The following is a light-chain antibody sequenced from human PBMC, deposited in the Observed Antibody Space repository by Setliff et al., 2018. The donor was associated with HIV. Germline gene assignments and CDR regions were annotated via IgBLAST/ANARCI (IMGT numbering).Light chain of an antibody. CDR3: CSNTGSNTYV. J-gene: IGLJ1*01. V-gene: IGLV2-11*01. CDR1: STDIGAYNY. CDR2: DVT. Sequence: QSALTQPRSVSGSPGQSVTISCTGSSTDIGAYNYVSWYQHYPDKAPKLVIYDVTRRPSGVPNRFSGSKSGNTASLTISGLQAEDEADYYCCSNTGSNTYVFGSGTKGTVL.